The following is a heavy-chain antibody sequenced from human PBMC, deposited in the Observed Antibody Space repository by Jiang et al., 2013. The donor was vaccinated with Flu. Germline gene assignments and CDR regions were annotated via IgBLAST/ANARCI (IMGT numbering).Heavy chain of an antibody. D-gene: IGHD2-15*01. Sequence: SCKASGYTFTSYGISWVRQAPGQGLEWMGWISAYNGNTNYAQKLQGRVTMTTDTSTSTAYMELRSLRSDDTAVYYCARERDIPDNYGMDVWGQGTTVTVSS. V-gene: IGHV1-18*01. CDR2: ISAYNGNT. CDR3: ARERDIPDNYGMDV. J-gene: IGHJ6*02. CDR1: GYTFTSYG.